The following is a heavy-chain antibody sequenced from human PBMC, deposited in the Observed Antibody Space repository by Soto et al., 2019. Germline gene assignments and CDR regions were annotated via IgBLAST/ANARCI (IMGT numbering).Heavy chain of an antibody. V-gene: IGHV4-59*01. J-gene: IGHJ5*02. CDR3: ATVVIVGATIYWFDP. D-gene: IGHD1-26*01. Sequence: PSETLSLTCAVSGGSIGSYYWSWIRQPPGKGLEWIGYIYYSGSTNYDPSLKSRVTISVDTSKNQFSLKLSSVTAADTAVYYCATVVIVGATIYWFDPWGQGTLVTVSS. CDR1: GGSIGSYY. CDR2: IYYSGST.